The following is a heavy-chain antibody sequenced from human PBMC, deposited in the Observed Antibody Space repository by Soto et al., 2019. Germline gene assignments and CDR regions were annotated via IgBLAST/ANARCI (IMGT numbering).Heavy chain of an antibody. CDR1: GFTFSNYG. CDR3: ARDCGSDDPIDY. D-gene: IGHD1-1*01. Sequence: QVQLVESGGGVVQPERSLRLSCAASGFTFSNYGMHWVRQAPGKGLEWVAVVWHDGKTKYYADSVEGRFTISRDNSGNTLFLQMNSLRAEDTSVYHCARDCGSDDPIDYWGQGTLVTVSS. J-gene: IGHJ4*02. V-gene: IGHV3-33*01. CDR2: VWHDGKTK.